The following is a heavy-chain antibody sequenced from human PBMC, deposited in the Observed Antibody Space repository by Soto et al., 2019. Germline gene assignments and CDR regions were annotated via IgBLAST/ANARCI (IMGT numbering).Heavy chain of an antibody. J-gene: IGHJ5*02. CDR3: ARDFYYGSGSIPSNWFDP. V-gene: IGHV1-18*01. CDR1: GYTFTSYG. Sequence: ASVKVSCKASGYTFTSYGISWVRQAPGQGLEWMGWISAYNGNTNYAQKLQGRVTMTTDTSTSAAYMELRSLRSDDTAVYYCARDFYYGSGSIPSNWFDPWGQGXLVTVYS. CDR2: ISAYNGNT. D-gene: IGHD3-10*01.